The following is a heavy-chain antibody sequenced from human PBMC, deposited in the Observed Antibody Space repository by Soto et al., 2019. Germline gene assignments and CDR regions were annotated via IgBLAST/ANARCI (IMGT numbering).Heavy chain of an antibody. J-gene: IGHJ4*02. CDR1: GGSISSGDYS. Sequence: SETLSLTCTVSGGSISSGDYSWSWVRQSPGKGLEWIGHIYNSGITYYNPSLKSRVTISVDTSKNQFSLKLSSVTAADTAVYYCARLNGGYVVWGQGTLVTVSS. D-gene: IGHD5-12*01. CDR3: ARLNGGYVV. CDR2: IYNSGIT. V-gene: IGHV4-30-4*01.